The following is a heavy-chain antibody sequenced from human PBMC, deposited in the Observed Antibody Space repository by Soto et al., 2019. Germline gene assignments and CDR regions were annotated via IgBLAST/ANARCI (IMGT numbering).Heavy chain of an antibody. V-gene: IGHV3-21*01. D-gene: IGHD3-10*01. CDR2: ISSGSSYI. CDR1: GLTFSTYT. Sequence: XVFLSLSCAASGLTFSTYTMNWVRQAPGKGLEWISSISSGSSYIYYAGSVKGRFTISRDNAKNSLFLQMNSLRADDTAVYYCESDILSGGAYPDSWGQGTKVTVSS. CDR3: ESDILSGGAYPDS. J-gene: IGHJ5*01.